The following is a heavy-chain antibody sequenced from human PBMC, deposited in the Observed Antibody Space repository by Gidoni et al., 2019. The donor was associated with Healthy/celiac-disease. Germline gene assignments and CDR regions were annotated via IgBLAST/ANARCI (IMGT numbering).Heavy chain of an antibody. V-gene: IGHV3-15*07. Sequence: EVQLVEAGGGLVKPGGSLRLPCAAPGCTFSNAWMDWVRQAPGKGLEWVGRIKSKTDGGTTDYAAPVKGRFTISRDDSKNTLYLQMNSLKTEDTAVYYCTTVLEWPDFDYWGQGTLVTVSS. CDR3: TTVLEWPDFDY. CDR1: GCTFSNAW. CDR2: IKSKTDGGTT. J-gene: IGHJ4*02. D-gene: IGHD3-3*01.